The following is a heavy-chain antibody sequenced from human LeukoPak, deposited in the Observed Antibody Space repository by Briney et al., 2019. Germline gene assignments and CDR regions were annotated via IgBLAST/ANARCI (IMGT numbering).Heavy chain of an antibody. CDR3: AKGVNSYYFDY. Sequence: GGSLRLSCAASGFTFSSYAMSWVRQAPGKGLEWVSAISDSGGSTYYADSVKGRFTMSRDNSKNTLYLQMNSLRAEDTAVYYCAKGVNSYYFDYWGQGTLVTVSS. V-gene: IGHV3-23*01. CDR1: GFTFSSYA. J-gene: IGHJ4*02. D-gene: IGHD4-23*01. CDR2: ISDSGGST.